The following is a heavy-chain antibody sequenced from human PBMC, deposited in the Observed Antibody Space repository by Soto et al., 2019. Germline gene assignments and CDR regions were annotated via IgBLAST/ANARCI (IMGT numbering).Heavy chain of an antibody. CDR3: ARHSGTASIAATSDAFDI. D-gene: IGHD6-6*01. J-gene: IGHJ3*02. CDR2: IYYSGST. CDR1: GGSISSSSYY. Sequence: SETLSLTCTVSGGSISSSSYYWGWIRQPPGKGLEWIGSIYYSGSTYYNPSLKSRVTISVDTSKNQFSLKLSSVTAADTAVYYCARHSGTASIAATSDAFDIWGQGTMVTVSS. V-gene: IGHV4-39*01.